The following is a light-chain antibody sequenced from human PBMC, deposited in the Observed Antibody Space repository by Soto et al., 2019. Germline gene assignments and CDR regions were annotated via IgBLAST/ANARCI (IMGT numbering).Light chain of an antibody. J-gene: IGKJ5*01. CDR2: GAS. Sequence: EIVLTQSPGTLSLSPGERSTVSCRASQSVSSSYLAWCQQKPGQAPRLLIYGASSRATGIPDRFSGSGSGTDFTLTISRLESEDFAVYYCQQYGNSLPITFGQGTRLEIK. CDR3: QQYGNSLPIT. CDR1: QSVSSSY. V-gene: IGKV3-20*01.